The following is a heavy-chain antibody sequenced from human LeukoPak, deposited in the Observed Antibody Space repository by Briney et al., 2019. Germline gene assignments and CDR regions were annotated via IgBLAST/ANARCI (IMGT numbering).Heavy chain of an antibody. CDR1: GFTFSDFT. V-gene: IGHV3-43*01. Sequence: GGSLRLSCAASGFTFSDFTMHWVRQAPGKGLEWISLLSWDGGTKSYADSVKGRFTISRDISRSSLYLQMTSLRADDTAFYYCGKDLSRRGMAVAEDWGRGTLVTVSS. CDR3: GKDLSRRGMAVAED. D-gene: IGHD6-19*01. CDR2: LSWDGGTK. J-gene: IGHJ4*02.